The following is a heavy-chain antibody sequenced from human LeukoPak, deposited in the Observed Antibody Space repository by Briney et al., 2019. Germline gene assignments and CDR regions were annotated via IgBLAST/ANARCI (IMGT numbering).Heavy chain of an antibody. Sequence: SETLSLTCAVYVGSFSGYYWSWIRQPPGKGLDWIGEINHSGITNYNPSLKSRGTISVDTSKNQCSLKLSSVTAADRDVYYCASRRITIFGVVMPFEVWGQGTLVNVSS. CDR1: VGSFSGYY. J-gene: IGHJ4*02. V-gene: IGHV4-34*01. CDR3: ASRRITIFGVVMPFEV. D-gene: IGHD3-3*01. CDR2: INHSGIT.